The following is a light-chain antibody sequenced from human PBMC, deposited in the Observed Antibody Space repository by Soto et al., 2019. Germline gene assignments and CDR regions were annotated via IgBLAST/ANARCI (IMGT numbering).Light chain of an antibody. Sequence: ESVLTQSPSTLSLSPGDRVTLSCRASQSVSNSVAWYQQKPGQPPPLLIYDVSNRATGIPARFRGSGSGTDFTLSISSLEPEDFAAYYCQQRTDRPPWTFGQGTKVDIK. J-gene: IGKJ1*01. V-gene: IGKV3-11*01. CDR1: QSVSNS. CDR3: QQRTDRPPWT. CDR2: DVS.